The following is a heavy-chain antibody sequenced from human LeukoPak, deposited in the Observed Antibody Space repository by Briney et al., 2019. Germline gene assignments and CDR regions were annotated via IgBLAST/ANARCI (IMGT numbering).Heavy chain of an antibody. D-gene: IGHD3-16*01. V-gene: IGHV3-66*01. CDR1: GFNINGNY. CDR2: TYGNGRT. Sequence: GGSLRLSCAASGFNINGNYLTWVRQVPGKGLEWVSVTYGNGRTSYADSVKDRFTVSRDTSTNTLNLQMNSLRVEDTAVYYCVGSSLGAAVNWYLDRWGRGTLVSVPS. J-gene: IGHJ2*01. CDR3: VGSSLGAAVNWYLDR.